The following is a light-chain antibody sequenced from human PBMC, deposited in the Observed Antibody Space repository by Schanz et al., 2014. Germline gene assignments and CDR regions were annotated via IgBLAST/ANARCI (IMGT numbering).Light chain of an antibody. CDR1: SSDIGNYNY. V-gene: IGLV2-8*01. J-gene: IGLJ3*02. CDR2: EVT. CDR3: CSYAGDNTLR. Sequence: QSALTQPPSASGSPGQSVTISCTGTSSDIGNYNYVSWYQQHPGQAPKLVIYEVTKRPSGVPDRFSGSKSGNTASLTVSGLQAEDEADYYCCSYAGDNTLRFGGGTKLTVL.